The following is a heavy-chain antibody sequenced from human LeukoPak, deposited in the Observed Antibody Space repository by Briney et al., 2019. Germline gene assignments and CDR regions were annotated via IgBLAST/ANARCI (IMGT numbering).Heavy chain of an antibody. CDR2: IYYSGTT. CDR1: GVSISSSTYY. V-gene: IGHV4-39*01. Sequence: SETLSLTCTVSGVSISSSTYYWGWIRQPPGKGLEWIGTIYYSGTTYYNPSLESRVTIFEDASKNQFSLMLTSVTAADTAVYYCARQISDYYYYYMDVWGKGTTVTVSS. J-gene: IGHJ6*03. D-gene: IGHD3-10*01. CDR3: ARQISDYYYYYMDV.